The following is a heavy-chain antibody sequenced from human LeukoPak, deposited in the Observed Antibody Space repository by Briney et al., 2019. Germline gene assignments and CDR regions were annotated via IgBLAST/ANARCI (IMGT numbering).Heavy chain of an antibody. D-gene: IGHD3-9*01. CDR1: GFTFSDYY. CDR3: AKDRHFDWPPTDPGY. J-gene: IGHJ4*02. V-gene: IGHV3-11*01. Sequence: PGGSLRLSYAASGFTFSDYYMSWIRQAPGKGLEWVSYISSSGSTIYYADSVKGRFTISRDNAKNSLYLQMNSLRAEDTAVYYCAKDRHFDWPPTDPGYWGQGTLVTVSS. CDR2: ISSSGSTI.